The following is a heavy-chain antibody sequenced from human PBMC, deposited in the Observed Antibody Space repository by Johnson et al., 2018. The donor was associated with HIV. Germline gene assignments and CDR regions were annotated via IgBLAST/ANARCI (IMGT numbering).Heavy chain of an antibody. CDR1: GFTFSYYW. D-gene: IGHD1-26*01. CDR3: AREGRLGSYLGGVAFDI. CDR2: IKQDGSEK. Sequence: VQLVESGGGLVQPGGSLRLSCAVSGFTFSYYWMSWVRQAPGKGLEWVANIKQDGSEKYYVDSVKGRFTISRDNAKKSLYLQMNSLRAEDTAVYYCAREGRLGSYLGGVAFDIWGQGTMVTVSS. V-gene: IGHV3-7*05. J-gene: IGHJ3*02.